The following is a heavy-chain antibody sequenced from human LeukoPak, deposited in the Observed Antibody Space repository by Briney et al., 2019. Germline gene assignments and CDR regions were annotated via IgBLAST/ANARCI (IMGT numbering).Heavy chain of an antibody. V-gene: IGHV3-23*01. Sequence: PGGSLRLSCAASGFTFSNYGMGWVRQTPGKGLEWLSSVSGSGANTYYADSVKGRFTISRDNSRDRIYLQMNSLRTDDTAVYYCARLQPLVIPAAKLGFDYWGQGTPVTVSS. D-gene: IGHD2-2*01. CDR3: ARLQPLVIPAAKLGFDY. J-gene: IGHJ4*02. CDR2: VSGSGANT. CDR1: GFTFSNYG.